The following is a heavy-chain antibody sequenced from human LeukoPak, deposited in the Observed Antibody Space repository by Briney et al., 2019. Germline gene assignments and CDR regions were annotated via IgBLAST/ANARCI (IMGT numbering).Heavy chain of an antibody. CDR2: NSDGSST. CDR1: GFTFSSYW. CDR3: ARSGYYYDSSDLIDY. Sequence: AGGSLRLSCAASGFTFSSYWMHWVRQAPGKGLVWVSRNSDGSSTTYADSVKGRFTISRDNAKNTLYLQMISLRAEDTAVYYCARSGYYYDSSDLIDYWGQGTLVTVFS. D-gene: IGHD3-22*01. J-gene: IGHJ4*02. V-gene: IGHV3-74*01.